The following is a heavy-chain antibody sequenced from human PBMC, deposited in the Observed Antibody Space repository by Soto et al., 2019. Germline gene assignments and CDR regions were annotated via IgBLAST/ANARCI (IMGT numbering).Heavy chain of an antibody. V-gene: IGHV4-61*01. D-gene: IGHD6-13*01. CDR2: IYYDGGT. CDR3: ARVRPGIAAAYDAFEV. Sequence: SSTLSLTCTVSGDSVISATYYWSWIRQPPGKGLEWIGYIYYDGGTTYNSSLKSRVTISTETSRSQLSLQLTSATPADTAVYYCARVRPGIAAAYDAFEVWGQGNLVTV. J-gene: IGHJ3*01. CDR1: GDSVISATYY.